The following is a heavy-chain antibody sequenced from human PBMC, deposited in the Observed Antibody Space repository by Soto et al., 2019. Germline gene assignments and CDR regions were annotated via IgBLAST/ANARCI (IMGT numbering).Heavy chain of an antibody. CDR1: EFSFSDYW. CDR2: IKQDGSEK. D-gene: IGHD2-8*01. V-gene: IGHV3-7*01. CDR3: ARGLRYCTNGVCYTGDI. J-gene: IGHJ3*02. Sequence: PGGSLRLSCAASEFSFSDYWMAWVRQAPGKGLEWVANIKQDGSEKYYVDTVKGRFTISRDNAKNSLYLQMNSLRAEDTAVYYCARGLRYCTNGVCYTGDIWGQGTMVTVSS.